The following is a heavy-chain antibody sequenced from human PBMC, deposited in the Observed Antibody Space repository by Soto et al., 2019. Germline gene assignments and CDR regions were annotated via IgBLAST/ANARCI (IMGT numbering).Heavy chain of an antibody. V-gene: IGHV3-30*18. D-gene: IGHD1-26*01. Sequence: QVQLVESGGGVVQPGRSLRLSCAASGFTFSSYGMHWVRQAPGKGLEWVAIISYDGSNTYYADSVKGRFTISRDNSENTLYLQMNSLRAEDTSVYYCAKEGGLSGSYYISSSYYFDYWGQGALGTVSS. CDR3: AKEGGLSGSYYISSSYYFDY. CDR1: GFTFSSYG. CDR2: ISYDGSNT. J-gene: IGHJ4*02.